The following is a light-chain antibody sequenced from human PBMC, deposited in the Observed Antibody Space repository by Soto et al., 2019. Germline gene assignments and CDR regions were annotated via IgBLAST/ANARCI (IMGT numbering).Light chain of an antibody. V-gene: IGKV4-1*01. CDR3: QQYYSTPWT. J-gene: IGKJ1*01. CDR1: QSVLYSSHNKNY. CDR2: WAS. Sequence: DIVMTQSPDSLAVSLGERATINCKSSQSVLYSSHNKNYLTWYQQKPGQPPKLLIYWASTRESGVPDRFSGGGSGTDFPVTISTLEAEDVAVYYCQQYYSTPWTFGQRTKVEIK.